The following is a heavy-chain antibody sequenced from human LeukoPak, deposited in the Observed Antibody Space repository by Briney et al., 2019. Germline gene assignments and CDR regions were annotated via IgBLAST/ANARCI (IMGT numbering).Heavy chain of an antibody. CDR1: GFTFSSYD. V-gene: IGHV3-48*03. CDR2: IRGSGGNI. CDR3: AGDELEEAFDF. J-gene: IGHJ3*01. Sequence: GGSLRLSCAASGFTFSSYDMKWVRQAPGKGLEWVSHIRGSGGNIGYADSVKGRFTISRDNAKNSLYLQMNSLRVEDTAVYYCAGDELEEAFDFWGQGTMVTVSS. D-gene: IGHD6-6*01.